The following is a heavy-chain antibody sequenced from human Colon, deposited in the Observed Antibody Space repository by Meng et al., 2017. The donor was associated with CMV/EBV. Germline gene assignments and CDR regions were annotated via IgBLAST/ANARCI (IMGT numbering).Heavy chain of an antibody. CDR1: GFPFTSYS. V-gene: IGHV1-18*04. Sequence: SGFPFTSYSFTWVQQAPGQGLEWLGWISAYNGNTNYAQIVQGRVTMTTDPSTTTAYMELTDLRSDDTAVYYCARLNGGNSGDWFDPWGQGTLVTVSS. CDR3: ARLNGGNSGDWFDP. CDR2: ISAYNGNT. D-gene: IGHD4-23*01. J-gene: IGHJ5*02.